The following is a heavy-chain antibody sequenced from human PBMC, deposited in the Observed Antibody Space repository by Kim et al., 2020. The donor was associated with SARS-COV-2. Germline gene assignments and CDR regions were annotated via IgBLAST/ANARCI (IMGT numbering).Heavy chain of an antibody. V-gene: IGHV4-34*01. D-gene: IGHD5-12*01. CDR1: GGSFSGYY. CDR2: INHSGST. CDR3: ARGPQRWLQLRYFDY. J-gene: IGHJ4*02. Sequence: SETLSLTCAVYGGSFSGYYWSWIRQPPGKGLEWIGEINHSGSTNYNPSLKSRVTISVDTSKNQFSLKLSSVTAADTAVYYCARGPQRWLQLRYFDYWGQGTLVTVSS.